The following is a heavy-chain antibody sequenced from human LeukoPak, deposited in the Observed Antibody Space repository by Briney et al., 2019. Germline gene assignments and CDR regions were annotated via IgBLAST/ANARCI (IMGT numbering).Heavy chain of an antibody. V-gene: IGHV4-34*01. CDR1: GGSFSGYY. D-gene: IGHD3-3*01. CDR2: INHSGST. CDR3: ARIKRITIFGVVPARGWFDP. J-gene: IGHJ5*02. Sequence: PSETLSLTCAVYGGSFSGYYWSWIRQPPGKGLEWIGEINHSGSTNYNPSLKSRVTISVDTSKNQFSLKLSSVAAADTAVYYCARIKRITIFGVVPARGWFDPWGQGTLVTVSS.